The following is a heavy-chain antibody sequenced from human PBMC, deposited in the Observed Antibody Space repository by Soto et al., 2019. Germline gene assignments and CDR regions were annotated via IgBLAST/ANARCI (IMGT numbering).Heavy chain of an antibody. V-gene: IGHV4-4*02. J-gene: IGHJ4*02. CDR1: GGSFTSNNW. Sequence: SETLSLTCAVSGGSFTSNNWWTWVRQPPGQGLEWIGEIYRTGSTNYNPSLKSRVTISLDKSENQFSLKVTSLTAADTAVYYCESRDPGTSVDYWGQGTLVTVS. CDR3: ESRDPGTSVDY. D-gene: IGHD1-7*01. CDR2: IYRTGST.